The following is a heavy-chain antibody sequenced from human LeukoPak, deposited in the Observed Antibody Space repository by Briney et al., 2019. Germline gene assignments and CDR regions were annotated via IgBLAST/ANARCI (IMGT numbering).Heavy chain of an antibody. CDR3: ARGGRWLISDAFNI. V-gene: IGHV4-38-2*02. CDR1: GYSISSGYY. CDR2: IYHSGST. Sequence: SETLSLTCTVSGYSISSGYYWAWIRQPPGKGLEWIGSIYHSGSTYYNPSLKNRVTLSVDTSKNQFSLKLSSVTAADTAVYYCARGGRWLISDAFNIWGQGTVVTVSS. J-gene: IGHJ3*02. D-gene: IGHD3-22*01.